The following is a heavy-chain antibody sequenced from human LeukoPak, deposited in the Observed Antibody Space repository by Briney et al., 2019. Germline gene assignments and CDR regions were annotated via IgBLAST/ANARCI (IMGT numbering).Heavy chain of an antibody. V-gene: IGHV4-39*01. J-gene: IGHJ4*02. CDR3: ARARITMRAGGFDY. Sequence: SETLSLTCTVSGGSISSSSYYWGWIRQPPGKGLEWIGSIYYSGSTYYNPSLKSRVTISVDTSKNQFSLKLSSVTAADTAVYYCARARITMRAGGFDYWGQGTLVTVSS. CDR1: GGSISSSSYY. D-gene: IGHD3-22*01. CDR2: IYYSGST.